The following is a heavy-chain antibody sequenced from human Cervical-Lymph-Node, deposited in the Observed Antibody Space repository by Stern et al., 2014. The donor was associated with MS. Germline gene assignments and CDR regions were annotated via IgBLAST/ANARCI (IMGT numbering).Heavy chain of an antibody. D-gene: IGHD3-3*01. J-gene: IGHJ5*02. Sequence: QLQLQESGPGLVKPSQTLSLTCTVSGASISSGRYYWSWIRQHPGKGLEWIGYIHNSGVTNYGPSFKSRVTISLDTSNNQFSLNLISVTAADTAVYFCARDRGSVFGVGFGPWGQGTLVTVSS. CDR3: ARDRGSVFGVGFGP. CDR1: GASISSGRYY. V-gene: IGHV4-31*03. CDR2: IHNSGVT.